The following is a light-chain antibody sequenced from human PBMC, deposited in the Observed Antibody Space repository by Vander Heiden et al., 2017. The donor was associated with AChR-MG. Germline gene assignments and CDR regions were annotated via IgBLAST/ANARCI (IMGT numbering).Light chain of an antibody. Sequence: IQLTQSPSSLSASVGDRVTITCRASQGSSNCLAWYQQEPGKAPKLLIYAASTLQSGVPSRFSGSGSGTDFTLTISSLQPEDFATYYCQQRNSFPRTFGEGTKVEIK. J-gene: IGKJ4*01. CDR3: QQRNSFPRT. CDR2: AAS. V-gene: IGKV1-9*01. CDR1: QGSSNC.